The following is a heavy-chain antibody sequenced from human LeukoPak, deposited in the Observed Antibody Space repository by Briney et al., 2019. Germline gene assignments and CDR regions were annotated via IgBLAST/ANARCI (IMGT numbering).Heavy chain of an antibody. CDR1: GGSISSSSYY. Sequence: SETLSLTCTVSGGSISSSSYYWGWIRQPPGKGLEWIGSIYYSGSTYYNPSLKSRVTISVDTSKNQFSLKLSSVTAADTAVYYCARDDGTGSRAFDIWGQGTMVTVSS. J-gene: IGHJ3*02. CDR3: ARDDGTGSRAFDI. V-gene: IGHV4-39*07. D-gene: IGHD1-1*01. CDR2: IYYSGST.